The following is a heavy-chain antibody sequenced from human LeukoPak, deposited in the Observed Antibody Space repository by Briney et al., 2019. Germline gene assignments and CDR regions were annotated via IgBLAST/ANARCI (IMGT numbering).Heavy chain of an antibody. CDR2: ISYDGSNK. D-gene: IGHD2-2*01. CDR1: GFTFSSYA. J-gene: IGHJ5*02. Sequence: PGGSLRLSCAASGFTFSSYAMHWVRQAPGKGLEWVAVISYDGSNKYYADSVKGRFTISRDNSKNTLYLQMSSLRAEDTAVYYCARGQVLGYCSSTSCSPFDPWGQGTLVTVSS. CDR3: ARGQVLGYCSSTSCSPFDP. V-gene: IGHV3-30-3*01.